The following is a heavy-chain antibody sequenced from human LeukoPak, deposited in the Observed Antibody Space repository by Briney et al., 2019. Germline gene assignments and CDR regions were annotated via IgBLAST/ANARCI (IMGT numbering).Heavy chain of an antibody. Sequence: SETLSLTCTVSGGSISSYYWSWLRQPAGKGLEWIGRIYTSGSTNYNPSLKSRVTMSVDTSKNQFSLKLSSVTAADTAVYYCARVGRYSNYALDYWGQGTLVTVSS. D-gene: IGHD4-11*01. J-gene: IGHJ4*02. V-gene: IGHV4-4*07. CDR1: GGSISSYY. CDR2: IYTSGST. CDR3: ARVGRYSNYALDY.